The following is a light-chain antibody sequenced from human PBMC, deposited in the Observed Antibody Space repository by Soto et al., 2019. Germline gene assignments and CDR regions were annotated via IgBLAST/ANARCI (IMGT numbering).Light chain of an antibody. CDR2: EVT. Sequence: QSVLTQPASVSGSPGQSIAISCTGTSGDVGGYNYVSWYQHHPGKAPKLMIYEVTNRPSGISSRFSGSKSGNTASLTISGRQAEDEADYYCSSYRGGNTWVFGGGTKLTVL. V-gene: IGLV2-14*01. CDR1: SGDVGGYNY. CDR3: SSYRGGNTWV. J-gene: IGLJ3*02.